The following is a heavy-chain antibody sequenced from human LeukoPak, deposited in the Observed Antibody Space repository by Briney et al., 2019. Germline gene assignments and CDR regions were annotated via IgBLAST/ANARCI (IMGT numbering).Heavy chain of an antibody. CDR2: IGAGGTFT. J-gene: IGHJ3*02. CDR3: AKDKMGIAVAGLDAFDI. Sequence: PGGSLRLSCAAPGFTFSSYAMNWVRQAPGKGLEWVSGIGAGGTFTYYADSVKGRFTIFRDNSRNTLYLQMNSLRADDTAVYYCAKDKMGIAVAGLDAFDIWGQGTMVTVSS. V-gene: IGHV3-23*01. CDR1: GFTFSSYA. D-gene: IGHD6-19*01.